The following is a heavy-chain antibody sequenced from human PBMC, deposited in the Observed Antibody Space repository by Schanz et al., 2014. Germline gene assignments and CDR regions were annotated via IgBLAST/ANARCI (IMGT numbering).Heavy chain of an antibody. CDR3: AKDLNRVATAPQS. Sequence: QVQLVESGGGVVQPGRSLRLSCAGSGFSFSDYGMHWVRQAPGKGLEWVTIISHDGSIQYGADSVKGRFTLSRDNSKNTVYLQMNSLRDEDTALYYCAKDLNRVATAPQSWGQGTLVTVSS. V-gene: IGHV3-30*18. J-gene: IGHJ5*02. CDR2: ISHDGSIQ. D-gene: IGHD5-12*01. CDR1: GFSFSDYG.